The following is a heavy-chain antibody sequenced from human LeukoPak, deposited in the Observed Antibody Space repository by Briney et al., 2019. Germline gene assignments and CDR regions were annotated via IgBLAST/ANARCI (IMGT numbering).Heavy chain of an antibody. V-gene: IGHV4-34*01. CDR1: GGSFSGYY. CDR3: ARGPYSGSYFRVFGY. Sequence: SETLSLTCAVYGGSFSGYYWSWIRQPPGKGLEWIGEINHSGSTNHNPSLKSRVTISVDTSKNQFSLKLSSVTAADTAVYYCARGPYSGSYFRVFGYWGQGTLVTVSS. CDR2: INHSGST. D-gene: IGHD1-26*01. J-gene: IGHJ4*02.